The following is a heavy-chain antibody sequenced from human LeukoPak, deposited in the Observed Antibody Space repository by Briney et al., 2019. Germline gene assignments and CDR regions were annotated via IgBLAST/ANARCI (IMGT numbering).Heavy chain of an antibody. CDR1: GYTFTRYA. CDR2: ISAYNGNT. D-gene: IGHD5-12*01. CDR3: ARADVDIVATTRH. Sequence: GASVKVSCKASGYTFTRYAMNWVRQAPGQGLEWMGWISAYNGNTNYAQKLQGRVTMTTDTSTSTAYMELRSLRSDDTAVYYCARADVDIVATTRHWGQGTLVTVSS. V-gene: IGHV1-18*01. J-gene: IGHJ4*02.